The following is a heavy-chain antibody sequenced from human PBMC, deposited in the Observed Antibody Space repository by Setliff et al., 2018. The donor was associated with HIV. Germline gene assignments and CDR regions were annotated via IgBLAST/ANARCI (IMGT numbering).Heavy chain of an antibody. CDR1: GFTVSRFY. Sequence: GGSLRLSCAASGFTVSRFYMSWVRQAPGKGLEWVSGISGSGGSTYYADSVKGRFTISRDNSKNTLYLQMNSLRAEDTAVYYCAKDPRAAVATICDYWGQGTLVTVSS. CDR3: AKDPRAAVATICDY. CDR2: ISGSGGST. J-gene: IGHJ4*02. D-gene: IGHD5-12*01. V-gene: IGHV3-23*01.